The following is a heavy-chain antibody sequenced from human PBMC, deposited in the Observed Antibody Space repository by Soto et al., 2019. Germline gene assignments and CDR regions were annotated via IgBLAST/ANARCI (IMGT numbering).Heavy chain of an antibody. D-gene: IGHD2-21*02. CDR2: IYYSGRT. CDR1: GGSVSSGSYY. Sequence: QVQLQESGPGLVKPSETLSLTCTVSGGSVSSGSYYGSWIRQPPGKGLEWIGYIYYSGRTNYNPSLKSRVTIAVDTSKNQFYLKLSSVTAADTAVYYCARLGDSIDPWGQGTLVTVSS. J-gene: IGHJ5*02. V-gene: IGHV4-61*01. CDR3: ARLGDSIDP.